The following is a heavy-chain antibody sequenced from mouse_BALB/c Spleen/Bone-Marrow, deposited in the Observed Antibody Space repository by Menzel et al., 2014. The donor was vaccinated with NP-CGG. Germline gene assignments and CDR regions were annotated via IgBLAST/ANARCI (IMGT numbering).Heavy chain of an antibody. CDR1: GFNIKDYY. D-gene: IGHD2-1*01. J-gene: IGHJ4*01. CDR2: IDPENGDT. Sequence: QLQQSGAELVRSGASVKLSCTASGFNIKDYYMHWVKQRPEQCLEWIGWIDPENGDTEYAPKFQGKATMTADTSSNTAYLQLSSLTSEDTAVYYCSYGNFAMDYWGQGTSVTVSS. V-gene: IGHV14-4*02. CDR3: SYGNFAMDY.